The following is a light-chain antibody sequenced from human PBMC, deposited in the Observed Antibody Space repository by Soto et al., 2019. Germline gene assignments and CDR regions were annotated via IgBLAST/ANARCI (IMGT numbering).Light chain of an antibody. J-gene: IGKJ4*01. Sequence: EIVMTQSPATLSVSPGERATLSCRASQSVSSNLAWYQQKPGQAPRLLIYGASTRATGIPARFSGSGSGTEFTLTISSLQSEDFAVYSCQQYNNWPPLTFSGGTKVEIK. V-gene: IGKV3-15*01. CDR2: GAS. CDR3: QQYNNWPPLT. CDR1: QSVSSN.